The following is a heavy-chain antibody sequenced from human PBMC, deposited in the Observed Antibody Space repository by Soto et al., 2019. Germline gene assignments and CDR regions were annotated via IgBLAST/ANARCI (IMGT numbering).Heavy chain of an antibody. Sequence: GGSLRLSCAASGFTFSSYSMNWVRQAPGKGLEWVSSISSSSSYIYYADSVKGRFTISRDNAKNSLYLQMNSLRAEDTAVYYCARLEEMGYSLTPYYYYYMDVWGKGTTVTVSS. CDR1: GFTFSSYS. V-gene: IGHV3-21*01. J-gene: IGHJ6*03. CDR3: ARLEEMGYSLTPYYYYYMDV. D-gene: IGHD5-18*01. CDR2: ISSSSSYI.